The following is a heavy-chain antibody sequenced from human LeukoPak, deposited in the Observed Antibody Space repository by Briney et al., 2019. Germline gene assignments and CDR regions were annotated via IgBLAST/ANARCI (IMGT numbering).Heavy chain of an antibody. V-gene: IGHV1-18*01. Sequence: ASVKVSCKSSGYTFTSYGISWVRQAPGQGLEWMGWISAYNGNTNYAQKLQGRVTMTTDTSTSTAYMELRSLRSDDTAVYYCARDRRAVAGSGFDYWGQGTLVTVSS. CDR1: GYTFTSYG. D-gene: IGHD6-19*01. CDR3: ARDRRAVAGSGFDY. CDR2: ISAYNGNT. J-gene: IGHJ4*02.